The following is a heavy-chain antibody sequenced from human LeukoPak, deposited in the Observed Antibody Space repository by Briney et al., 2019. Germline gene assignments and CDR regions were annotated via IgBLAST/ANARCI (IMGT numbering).Heavy chain of an antibody. V-gene: IGHV4-31*03. Sequence: PSETLSLTCTVSGVSISSGGYYWSWIRQHPGKGLEWIGYIYYSGSTYYNPSLKSRVTISVDRSKNQFSLKLSSVTAADTAVYYCARSLYGDYVSFDYWGQGTLVTVSS. CDR3: ARSLYGDYVSFDY. CDR1: GVSISSGGYY. D-gene: IGHD4-17*01. J-gene: IGHJ4*02. CDR2: IYYSGST.